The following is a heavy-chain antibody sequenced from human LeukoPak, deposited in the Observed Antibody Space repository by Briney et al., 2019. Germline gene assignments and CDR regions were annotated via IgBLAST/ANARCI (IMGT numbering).Heavy chain of an antibody. J-gene: IGHJ2*01. CDR2: IYTSGST. CDR3: ARVAQKLERIAVARTSEWRANWYFDL. CDR1: GGSISSYY. D-gene: IGHD6-19*01. Sequence: PSETLSLTCTVSGGSISSYYWSWIRQPAGKGLEWIGRIYTSGSTNYNPSLKSRVTMSIDTSKSQFSLKLSSVTAAGTAVYYCARVAQKLERIAVARTSEWRANWYFDLWGRGTLVTVSS. V-gene: IGHV4-4*07.